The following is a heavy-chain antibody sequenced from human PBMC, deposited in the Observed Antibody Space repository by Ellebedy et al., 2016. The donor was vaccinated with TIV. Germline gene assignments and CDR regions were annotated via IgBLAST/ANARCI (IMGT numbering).Heavy chain of an antibody. D-gene: IGHD5-12*01. CDR3: ARGGSGNDALDI. J-gene: IGHJ3*02. Sequence: ASVKVSCXASGYTFTSYYMHWVRQAPGQGLEWMGIINPSGGSTSYAQKFQGRVTMTGDTSTSTVYMELSSLRSEDTAVYYCARGGSGNDALDIWGQGTRVTVSS. CDR1: GYTFTSYY. V-gene: IGHV1-46*01. CDR2: INPSGGST.